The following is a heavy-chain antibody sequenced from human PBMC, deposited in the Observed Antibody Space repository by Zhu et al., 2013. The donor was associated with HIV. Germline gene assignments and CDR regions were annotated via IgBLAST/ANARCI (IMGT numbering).Heavy chain of an antibody. D-gene: IGHD1-26*01. CDR2: ITPIFNSS. J-gene: IGHJ4*02. Sequence: QVQLIQSGAEMKKPGSSVKVSCKTSGDTFNSYTLTWVRQAPGQGPEWMGGITPIFNSSNCAQKFQDRLTISADESTRTTYMKLTNLKSEDTAIYYCARDHSGSYSYLEYWGLGTLVTVSS. CDR3: ARDHSGSYSYLEY. CDR1: GDTFNSYT. V-gene: IGHV1-69*01.